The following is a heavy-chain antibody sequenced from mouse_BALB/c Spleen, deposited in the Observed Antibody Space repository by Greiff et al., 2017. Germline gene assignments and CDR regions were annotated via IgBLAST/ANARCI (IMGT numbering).Heavy chain of an antibody. J-gene: IGHJ4*01. CDR3: ARESPAYYGNWPAMDY. D-gene: IGHD2-10*01. CDR2: ISSGGSYT. V-gene: IGHV5-9-4*01. Sequence: EVKLMESGGGLVKPGGSLKLSCAASGFTFSSYAMSWVRQSPEKRLEWVAEISSGGSYTYYPDTVTGRFTFSRDNAKNTLYLQMSSLKSEDTAMYYCARESPAYYGNWPAMDYWGQGTSVTVSS. CDR1: GFTFSSYA.